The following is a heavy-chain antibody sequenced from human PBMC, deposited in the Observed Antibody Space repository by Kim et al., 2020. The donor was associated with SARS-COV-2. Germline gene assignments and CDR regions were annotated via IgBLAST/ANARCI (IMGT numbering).Heavy chain of an antibody. CDR2: IFGSGHGT. J-gene: IGHJ2*01. Sequence: GGSLRLSCAASRFTFSSSAMTWVHQAPGKGLEWVSSIFGSGHGTYYADSVKGRFIISRDNSKNTLYLQMNNLRADDTAVYYCAKNVHITSVTFLWYFDLWGLGTSVIVSS. CDR3: AKNVHITSVTFLWYFDL. D-gene: IGHD2-2*01. CDR1: RFTFSSSA. V-gene: IGHV3-23*01.